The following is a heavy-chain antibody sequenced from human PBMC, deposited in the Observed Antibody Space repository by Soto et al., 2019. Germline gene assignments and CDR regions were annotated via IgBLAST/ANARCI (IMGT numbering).Heavy chain of an antibody. V-gene: IGHV5-51*01. CDR2: IYPGHSDV. Sequence: GESLKISCQASGYIFTTYWIGWVRQMPGKGLEWVAIIYPGHSDVRYSPSFQGQVTISADMSIRTAYLQWRSLKASDTAMYYCATTPYTSDFYMYYWGPGTLVTVSS. CDR3: ATTPYTSDFYMYY. D-gene: IGHD3-16*01. J-gene: IGHJ4*02. CDR1: GYIFTTYW.